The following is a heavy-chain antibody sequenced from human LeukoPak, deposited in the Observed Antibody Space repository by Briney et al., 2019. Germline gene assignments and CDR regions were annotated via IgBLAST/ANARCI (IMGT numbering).Heavy chain of an antibody. D-gene: IGHD1-26*01. J-gene: IGHJ4*02. CDR2: INHSGST. Sequence: SETLSLTCTVSGGSISSYYWNWIRQPPGKGLEWIGEINHSGSTNYNPSLKSRVTISVDTSKNQFSLILSSVTAADTAVYYCARGAGSGSYFPFDYWGQGTLVTVSS. CDR3: ARGAGSGSYFPFDY. CDR1: GGSISSYY. V-gene: IGHV4-34*01.